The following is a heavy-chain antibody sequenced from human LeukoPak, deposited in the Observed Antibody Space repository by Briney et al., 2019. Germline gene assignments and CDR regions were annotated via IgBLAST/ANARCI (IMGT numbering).Heavy chain of an antibody. CDR2: IRSKANSYAT. Sequence: PGGSLKLSCAASGFTFSGSAMHWVRQASGKGLEWVGRIRSKANSYATAYAASVEGRFTISRDDSKNTAYLQMNSLKTEDTAVYYCTRPSDDYGDYFDYWGQGTLVTVSS. D-gene: IGHD4-17*01. CDR1: GFTFSGSA. J-gene: IGHJ4*02. V-gene: IGHV3-73*01. CDR3: TRPSDDYGDYFDY.